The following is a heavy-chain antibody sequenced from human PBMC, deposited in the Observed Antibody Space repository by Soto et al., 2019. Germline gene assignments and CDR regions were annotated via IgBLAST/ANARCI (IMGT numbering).Heavy chain of an antibody. CDR3: ARKGVEATWGAINF. CDR1: GGFSGPNW. V-gene: IGHV4-34*01. Sequence: QVQLQQWGAGLVKPSETWSLTSLFHGGFSGPNWWLWFGKPPGKGLGGIGEFDNRGRTNNDPSLKRRVTVALDTSKSPVSLKLTSVTAADTAVYYCARKGVEATWGAINFWGQGTLVTVSS. CDR2: FDNRGRT. D-gene: IGHD5-12*01. J-gene: IGHJ4*02.